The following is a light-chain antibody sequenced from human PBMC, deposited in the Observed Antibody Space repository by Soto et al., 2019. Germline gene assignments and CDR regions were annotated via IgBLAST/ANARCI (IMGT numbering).Light chain of an antibody. Sequence: IQLTQSPSSLSASVGDSVTITCRASQGISSYLAWYQQKPGKAXKLLIYAASTLQSGVPSRFSGSGSGTDFTLTISSLQPEDFATYYCQQLNSYPLITFGQGTRLEIK. V-gene: IGKV1-9*01. CDR3: QQLNSYPLIT. CDR1: QGISSY. CDR2: AAS. J-gene: IGKJ5*01.